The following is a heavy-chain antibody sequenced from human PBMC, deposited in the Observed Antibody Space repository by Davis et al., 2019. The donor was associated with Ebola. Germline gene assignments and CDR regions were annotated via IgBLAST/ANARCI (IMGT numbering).Heavy chain of an antibody. CDR3: ASARDCSGGSCYDY. Sequence: ASVKVSCKASGYTFTTSGMHWVRQAPGQGLEGMGWINADNGNTHYSKKFQGRVSITRDTSASTAYMELNSLTSEDTAVYYCASARDCSGGSCYDYWGQGTLVTVTS. CDR2: INADNGNT. D-gene: IGHD2-15*01. V-gene: IGHV1-3*01. CDR1: GYTFTTSG. J-gene: IGHJ4*02.